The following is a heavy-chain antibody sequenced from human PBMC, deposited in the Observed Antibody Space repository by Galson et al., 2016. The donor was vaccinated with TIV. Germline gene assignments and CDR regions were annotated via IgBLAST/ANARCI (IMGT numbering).Heavy chain of an antibody. Sequence: SLRLSCAASGFTLSDYGMNWVRQSPGKGLEWVSAITSSSKFIYYADSVKGRFSISRDNAKNSVYLQMDSLSVEETAVYYCARGFYRLGYVGVYWGQGALVTVS. J-gene: IGHJ4*02. CDR2: ITSSSKFI. V-gene: IGHV3-21*01. CDR3: ARGFYRLGYVGVY. CDR1: GFTLSDYG. D-gene: IGHD3-16*01.